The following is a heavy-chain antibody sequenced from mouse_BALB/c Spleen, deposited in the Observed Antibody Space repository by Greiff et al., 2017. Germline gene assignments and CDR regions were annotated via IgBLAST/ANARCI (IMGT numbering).Heavy chain of an antibody. CDR2: INPSSGYT. D-gene: IGHD1-1*01. CDR3: ARSGVVANFDV. CDR1: GYTFTSYT. J-gene: IGHJ1*01. Sequence: QVQLQQSGAELARPGASVKMSCKASGYTFTSYTMHWVKQRPGQGLEWIGYINPSSGYTNYNQKFKDKATLTADKSSSTAYMQLSSLTSEDSAVYYCARSGVVANFDVWGAGTTVTVSS. V-gene: IGHV1-4*01.